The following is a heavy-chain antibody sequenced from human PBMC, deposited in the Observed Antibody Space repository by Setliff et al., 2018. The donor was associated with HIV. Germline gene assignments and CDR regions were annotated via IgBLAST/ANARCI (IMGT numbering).Heavy chain of an antibody. D-gene: IGHD6-19*01. V-gene: IGHV3-7*01. Sequence: PGGSLRLSCAASGFTFSSYWMSWVRQAPGKGLEWVANIKQDGSEKSYVDSVKGRFTISRDNSKSAVYLQMNSLRPEDTALYYCARDSEPGTRVAGTTGLAYWGQGSLVTVSS. CDR1: GFTFSSYW. CDR3: ARDSEPGTRVAGTTGLAY. J-gene: IGHJ4*02. CDR2: IKQDGSEK.